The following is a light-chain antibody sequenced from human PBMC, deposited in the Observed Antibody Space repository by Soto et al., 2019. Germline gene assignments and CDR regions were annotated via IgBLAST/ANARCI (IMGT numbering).Light chain of an antibody. CDR3: QQYDSYPWT. Sequence: IHRTHSPSTLSASVLYRVTITFRASQTINRWLAWHQQKPGKAPKLLIYEASNLETGVPSRFGGSGSGTEFTLIISSLQPDDFATYYCQQYDSYPWTFGQGTKVDIK. J-gene: IGKJ1*01. CDR2: EAS. CDR1: QTINRW. V-gene: IGKV1-5*03.